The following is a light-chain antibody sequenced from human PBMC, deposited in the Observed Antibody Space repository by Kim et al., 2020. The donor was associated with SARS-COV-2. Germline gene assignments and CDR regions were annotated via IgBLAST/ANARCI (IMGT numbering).Light chain of an antibody. Sequence: DIVMTQSPDSLAVSLGERATINCRSSQSVLYSSNNKNYLAWFQQKPGQPLKLLIYWASSRESGVPDRFSGSGSGTDFTLTISSLQAEDVAMYYCQQYYTGARTFGKGTKVEIK. V-gene: IGKV4-1*01. CDR2: WAS. CDR3: QQYYTGART. J-gene: IGKJ1*01. CDR1: QSVLYSSNNKNY.